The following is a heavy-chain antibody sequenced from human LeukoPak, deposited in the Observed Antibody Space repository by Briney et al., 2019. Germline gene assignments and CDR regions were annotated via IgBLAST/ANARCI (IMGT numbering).Heavy chain of an antibody. Sequence: GASVKVSCKASGYTFTSYGISWVRQAPGQGLEWMGWISAYNGNTNYAQKLQGRVTMTTDTSTSTAYMELSSLRSEDTAVYYCATLRHSGSYLDAFDIWGQGTMVTVSS. CDR3: ATLRHSGSYLDAFDI. V-gene: IGHV1-18*01. D-gene: IGHD1-26*01. CDR2: ISAYNGNT. CDR1: GYTFTSYG. J-gene: IGHJ3*02.